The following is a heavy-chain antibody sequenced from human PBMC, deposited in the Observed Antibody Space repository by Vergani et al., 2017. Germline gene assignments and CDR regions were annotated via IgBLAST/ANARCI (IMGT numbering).Heavy chain of an antibody. V-gene: IGHV3-21*04. CDR1: GFTFSSYS. CDR3: AKFSAYYYGSGAFDY. J-gene: IGHJ4*02. D-gene: IGHD3-10*01. Sequence: EVQLLESGGGLVQPGGSLRLSCAASGFTFSSYSMNWVRQAPGKGLEWVSSISSSSSYIYYADSVKGRFTISRDNAKNSLYLQMNSLIAEDTALYYCAKFSAYYYGSGAFDYWGQGTLVTVSS. CDR2: ISSSSSYI.